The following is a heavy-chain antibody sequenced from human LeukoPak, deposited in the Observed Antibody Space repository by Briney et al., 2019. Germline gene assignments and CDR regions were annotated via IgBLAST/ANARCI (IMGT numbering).Heavy chain of an antibody. V-gene: IGHV3-11*01. J-gene: IGHJ4*02. CDR2: ISSSGSTI. Sequence: GGSLRPSCPASGFTFSDYYMSWIRQAPGKGLEWVSYISSSGSTIYYADSVKGRFTISRDNAKNSLYLQMNSLRAEDTAVYYCARYGYGGNSGLYFDYWGQGTLVTVSS. D-gene: IGHD4-23*01. CDR3: ARYGYGGNSGLYFDY. CDR1: GFTFSDYY.